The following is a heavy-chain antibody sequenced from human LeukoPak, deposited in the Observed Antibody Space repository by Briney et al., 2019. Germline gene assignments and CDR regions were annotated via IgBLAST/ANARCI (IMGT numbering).Heavy chain of an antibody. D-gene: IGHD5-24*01. CDR2: IYYSGST. Sequence: SETLSLTCTVSGGSISSYYWSWIRQPPGKGLEWIGYIYYSGSTNYNPSLKSRVTISVDTSKNQFSLKLSSVTAADTAVYYCARGDGYKGFDYWGQGTLVTVSS. J-gene: IGHJ4*02. CDR3: ARGDGYKGFDY. CDR1: GGSISSYY. V-gene: IGHV4-59*01.